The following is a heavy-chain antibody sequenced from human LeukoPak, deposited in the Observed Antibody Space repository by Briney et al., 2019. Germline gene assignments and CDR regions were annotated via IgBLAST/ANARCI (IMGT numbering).Heavy chain of an antibody. V-gene: IGHV4-34*01. CDR3: AKYGGHNWFDP. Sequence: SETLSLTCAVYGGSFSGYYWSWIRQPPGKGLEWIGEINHSGSTNYNPSLKSRVTFSVDTSKNQFSLKLRSVTAADTAVYYCAKYGGHNWFDPWGQGTLVTVSS. J-gene: IGHJ5*02. CDR2: INHSGST. D-gene: IGHD5-12*01. CDR1: GGSFSGYY.